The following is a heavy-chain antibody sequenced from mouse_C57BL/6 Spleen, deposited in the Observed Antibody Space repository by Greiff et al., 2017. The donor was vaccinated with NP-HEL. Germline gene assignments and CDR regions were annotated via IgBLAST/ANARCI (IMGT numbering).Heavy chain of an antibody. CDR3: TRDKGYGSRVFDY. V-gene: IGHV5-9-1*02. CDR2: ISSGGDYI. D-gene: IGHD1-1*01. J-gene: IGHJ2*01. CDR1: GFTFSSYA. Sequence: EVQVVESGEGLVKPGGSLKLSCAASGFTFSSYAMSWVRQTPEKRLEWVAYISSGGDYIYYADTVKGRFTISRDNARNTLYLQMSSLKSEDTAMYYCTRDKGYGSRVFDYWGQGTTLTVSS.